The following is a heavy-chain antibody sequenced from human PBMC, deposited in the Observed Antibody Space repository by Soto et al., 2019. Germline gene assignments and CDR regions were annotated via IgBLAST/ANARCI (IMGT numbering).Heavy chain of an antibody. CDR3: ASMYGSGIYYLAVDY. CDR2: ISADNGNT. CDR1: GYTFTSYG. J-gene: IGHJ4*02. Sequence: QIQLVQSGAEVKKPGASVKVSCKASGYTFTSYGIVWVRQAPGQGLEWMGWISADNGNTKYAQNLQGRVTMTTDTSTSTAYMELRSLRSDDTAAYYCASMYGSGIYYLAVDYWGQGTLVTVSS. D-gene: IGHD3-10*01. V-gene: IGHV1-18*04.